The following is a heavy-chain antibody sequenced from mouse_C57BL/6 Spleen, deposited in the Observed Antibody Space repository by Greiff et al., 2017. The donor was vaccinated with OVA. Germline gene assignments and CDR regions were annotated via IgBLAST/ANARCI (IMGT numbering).Heavy chain of an antibody. D-gene: IGHD2-4*01. Sequence: QVQLQQPGAELVRPGSSVKLSCKASGYTFTSYWMDWVKQRPGQGLEWIGNIYPSDSETHYNQKFKDKATLTVDKSSSTAYMQLSSLTSEDSAVYYCARPDDYGAWFAYWDQGTLVTVSA. V-gene: IGHV1-61*01. CDR2: IYPSDSET. CDR1: GYTFTSYW. J-gene: IGHJ3*01. CDR3: ARPDDYGAWFAY.